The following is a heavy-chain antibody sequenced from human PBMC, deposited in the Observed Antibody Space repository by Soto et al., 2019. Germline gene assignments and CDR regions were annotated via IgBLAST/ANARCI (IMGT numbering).Heavy chain of an antibody. D-gene: IGHD6-19*01. J-gene: IGHJ4*02. CDR3: VRDPSGWGLEC. CDR1: GFRFSDYD. V-gene: IGHV3-13*01. Sequence: PGGSLRLSCVASGFRFSDYDMHWIRQPTGKGLEWVSAIGTAGDTHYSDSVKGRFTISRENAKNSLFLQMNSLTAEDTAMYYCVRDPSGWGLECWGQGTLVTVSS. CDR2: IGTAGDT.